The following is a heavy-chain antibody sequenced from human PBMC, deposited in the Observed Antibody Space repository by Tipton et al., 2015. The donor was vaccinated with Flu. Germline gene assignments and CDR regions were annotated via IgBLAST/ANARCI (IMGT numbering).Heavy chain of an antibody. Sequence: GLVKPSETLSLTCTVSGGSVSSGYYYWSWIRQPPGKALEWIGYIYYSGTTNYNPSLKSRVTISVDTSKTQLSLKLSSVTAADTAVYYCARGVYGDDAAYDIWGRGTPVVVSS. D-gene: IGHD4-17*01. V-gene: IGHV4-61*01. J-gene: IGHJ3*02. CDR2: IYYSGTT. CDR3: ARGVYGDDAAYDI. CDR1: GGSVSSGYYY.